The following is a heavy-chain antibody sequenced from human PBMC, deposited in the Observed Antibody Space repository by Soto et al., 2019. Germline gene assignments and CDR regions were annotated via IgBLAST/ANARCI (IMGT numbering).Heavy chain of an antibody. V-gene: IGHV6-1*01. CDR3: AREFPYYVSSDSYLDY. CDR2: TYYRSKWYN. J-gene: IGHJ4*02. D-gene: IGHD3-16*01. CDR1: GDSVSDNSAA. Sequence: SQTLSLTCAISGDSVSDNSAAWNWIRQSPSRGLEWLGRTYYRSKWYNDYAVSVKSRITVTPDTSKNQFSLHLNSVTPEDTAVYYYAREFPYYVSSDSYLDYWGLGALVTVSS.